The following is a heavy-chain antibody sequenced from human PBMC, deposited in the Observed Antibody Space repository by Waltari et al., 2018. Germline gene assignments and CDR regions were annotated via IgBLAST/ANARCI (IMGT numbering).Heavy chain of an antibody. CDR3: ARVPGVKSVAGPRHLFDY. J-gene: IGHJ4*02. CDR2: INPNSGGT. V-gene: IGHV1-2*06. D-gene: IGHD6-19*01. CDR1: GYTFTGYY. Sequence: QVQLVQSGAEVKKPGASVKVSCKASGYTFTGYYMHWVRQAPGQGLEWMGRINPNSGGTNYAQKFQGRVTMTRDTSISTAYMELSRLRSDDTAVYYCARVPGVKSVAGPRHLFDYWGQGTLVTVSS.